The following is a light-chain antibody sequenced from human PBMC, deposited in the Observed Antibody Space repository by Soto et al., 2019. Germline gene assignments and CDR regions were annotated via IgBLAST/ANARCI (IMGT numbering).Light chain of an antibody. J-gene: IGLJ2*01. Sequence: QSALTQPASVSGSPGQSITIPCTGTCSDVGAYNYVSWYQQHPGKAPKLMIFDVNSRPSGVSNRFSGSKSGNTASLTISGLQAEDEADYYCSSYTTSRTVVFGGGTQLTVL. V-gene: IGLV2-14*03. CDR1: CSDVGAYNY. CDR3: SSYTTSRTVV. CDR2: DVN.